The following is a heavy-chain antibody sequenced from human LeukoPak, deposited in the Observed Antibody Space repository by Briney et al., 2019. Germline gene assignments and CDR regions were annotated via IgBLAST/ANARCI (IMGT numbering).Heavy chain of an antibody. Sequence: GGSLRLSCAASGLTFSGSTMHWVRQASGKGLEWVGRIRSKANNYATAYATSVKGRFTLSRDDSKNTAYLQMNSLKTEDTAVYYCIRGAASGSYYGFDVWGQGATVTVSS. CDR2: IRSKANNYAT. J-gene: IGHJ6*02. V-gene: IGHV3-73*01. CDR1: GLTFSGST. CDR3: IRGAASGSYYGFDV. D-gene: IGHD1-26*01.